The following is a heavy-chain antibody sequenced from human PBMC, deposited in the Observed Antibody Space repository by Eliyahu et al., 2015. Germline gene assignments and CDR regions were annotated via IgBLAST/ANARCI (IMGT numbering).Heavy chain of an antibody. CDR2: IYTSGST. CDR1: GGSISXXX. Sequence: QVQLQESGPGLVKPSETLSLXCXVXGGSISXXXWSWIRPPAGKGLEWIGRIYTSGSTNXXPSLKSRVTMSVDTSKNQFSLKLSSVTAADTAVYYCAREVVVPAAILSYYYYGMDVWGQGTTVTVSS. CDR3: AREVVVPAAILSYYYYGMDV. J-gene: IGHJ6*02. V-gene: IGHV4-4*07. D-gene: IGHD2-2*02.